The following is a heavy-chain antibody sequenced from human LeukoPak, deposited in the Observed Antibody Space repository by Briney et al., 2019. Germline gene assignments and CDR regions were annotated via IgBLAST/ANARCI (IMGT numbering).Heavy chain of an antibody. D-gene: IGHD3-22*01. CDR1: GYTFTSYA. CDR3: ARDPDYYDTFDLGFDP. V-gene: IGHV7-4-1*02. Sequence: GASVKVSCKASGYTFTSYAMNWVRQAPGQGLGWMGWINTNTGNPTYAQGFTGRFVFSLDTSVSTAYLQISSLKAEDTAVYYCARDPDYYDTFDLGFDPWGQGTLVTVSS. CDR2: INTNTGNP. J-gene: IGHJ5*02.